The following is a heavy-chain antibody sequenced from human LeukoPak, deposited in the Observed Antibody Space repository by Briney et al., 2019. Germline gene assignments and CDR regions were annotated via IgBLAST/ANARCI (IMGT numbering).Heavy chain of an antibody. CDR3: ARDSPGYYHSSGYFFDI. CDR1: GGSISSYY. V-gene: IGHV4-59*01. J-gene: IGHJ3*02. D-gene: IGHD3-22*01. CDR2: IYYSGST. Sequence: SETLSLTCTVSGGSISSYYWSWIRQPPGKGLEWIGYIYYSGSTNYNPSLKSRVTISVDTSKNQFSLKLSSVTAADTAVYYCARDSPGYYHSSGYFFDIWGQGTMVTVSS.